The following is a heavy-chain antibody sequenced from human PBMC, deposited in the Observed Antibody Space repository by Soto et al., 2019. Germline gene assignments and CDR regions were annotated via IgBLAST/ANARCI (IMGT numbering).Heavy chain of an antibody. CDR1: GISFRSYA. Sequence: QVQLVETGEGMGQPGRSLGLSCAASGISFRSYAMHWVRQAPGKGLEWVAVIYYDGSNEYYADSVKGRFTISRDNSKNTLYLEMNSLRGEDTVVYYCASRGYFDNWGQGTLVTVSS. CDR2: IYYDGSNE. CDR3: ASRGYFDN. V-gene: IGHV3-30-3*01. J-gene: IGHJ4*02. D-gene: IGHD3-10*01.